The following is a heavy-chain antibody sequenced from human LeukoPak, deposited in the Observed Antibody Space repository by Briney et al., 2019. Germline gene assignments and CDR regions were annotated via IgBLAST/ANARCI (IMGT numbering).Heavy chain of an antibody. V-gene: IGHV4-38-2*02. Sequence: SETLSLTCTVSGYSTSSGYYWGWIRQPPGKGLEWIGSIYHSGSTYYNPSLKSRVTISVDTSKNQFSLKLSSVTAADTAVYYCARDSRWELPYYFDYWGQGTLVTVSS. CDR3: ARDSRWELPYYFDY. CDR2: IYHSGST. CDR1: GYSTSSGYY. D-gene: IGHD1-26*01. J-gene: IGHJ4*02.